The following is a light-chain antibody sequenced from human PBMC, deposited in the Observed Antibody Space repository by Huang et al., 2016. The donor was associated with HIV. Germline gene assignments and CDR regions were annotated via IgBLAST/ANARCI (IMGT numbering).Light chain of an antibody. CDR1: QSVSSY. CDR2: DAS. J-gene: IGKJ4*01. V-gene: IGKV3-11*01. CDR3: QQRSNWPRLT. Sequence: EIVLPQSPATLSLSPGERATLSCRASQSVSSYLAWYQQKPGQAPRLLISDASNRATGIPARFSGSGSGTDFTLTISNLEPEDFAVYYCQQRSNWPRLTFGGGTKVEIK.